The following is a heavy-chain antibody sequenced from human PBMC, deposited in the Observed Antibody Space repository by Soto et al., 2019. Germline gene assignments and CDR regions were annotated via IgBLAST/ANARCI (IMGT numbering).Heavy chain of an antibody. J-gene: IGHJ4*02. V-gene: IGHV4-59*11. CDR3: ARGYCSSTSCYEFDY. CDR1: SASISSHY. CDR2: IYYSGNT. Sequence: ETLTLTCTVSSASISSHYWNWIRQPPGKGLEWIGSIYYSGNTNYSPSLKSRVTISVDTSKKQFSLKLSSVTAADTAMYYCARGYCSSTSCYEFDYWGQGTLVTVSS. D-gene: IGHD2-2*01.